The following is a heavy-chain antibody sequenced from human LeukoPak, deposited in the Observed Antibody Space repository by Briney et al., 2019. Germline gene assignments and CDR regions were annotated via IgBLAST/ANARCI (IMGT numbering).Heavy chain of an antibody. CDR1: GFTFSDYY. V-gene: IGHV3-11*01. CDR3: ASPPVMITFGGESRWFDP. Sequence: GGSLRLSCAASGFTFSDYYMSWLRQAPGKGLEWVSYISSSGSTIYYADSVKGRFTISRDNAKNSLYLQMNSLRAEDTAVYYCASPPVMITFGGESRWFDPWGQGTLVTVSS. CDR2: ISSSGSTI. J-gene: IGHJ5*02. D-gene: IGHD3-16*01.